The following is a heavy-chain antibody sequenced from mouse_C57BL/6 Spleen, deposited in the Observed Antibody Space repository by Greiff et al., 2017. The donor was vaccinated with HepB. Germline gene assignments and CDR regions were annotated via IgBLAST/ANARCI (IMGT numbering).Heavy chain of an antibody. V-gene: IGHV14-2*01. D-gene: IGHD1-1*01. Sequence: VQLQQSGAELVKPGASVKLSCTASGFNIKDYYMHWVKQRTEQGLEWIGRIDPEDGETKYAPKFQGKATITADTSSNTAYLQLSSLASEDTAVYYCGRGTTVVEYYFGYWGQGTTLTVSS. CDR1: GFNIKDYY. CDR2: IDPEDGET. CDR3: GRGTTVVEYYFGY. J-gene: IGHJ2*01.